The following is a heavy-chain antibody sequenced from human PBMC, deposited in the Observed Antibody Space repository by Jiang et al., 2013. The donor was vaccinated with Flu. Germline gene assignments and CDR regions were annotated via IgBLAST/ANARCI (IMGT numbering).Heavy chain of an antibody. CDR2: IKQDGSQK. CDR3: ARLTHREGWDLLSNYYQSLDV. CDR1: GFTFSRYW. V-gene: IGHV3-7*05. J-gene: IGHJ6*02. D-gene: IGHD1-26*01. Sequence: QLVESGGGLVQPGGSLRLSCVASGFTFSRYWMTWVRQAPGKGLEWVANIKQDGSQKTYEDSVKGRFTISRDNAKSSLNLQMSSLRADDTAVYYCARLTHREGWDLLSNYYQSLDVWGQGTTVT.